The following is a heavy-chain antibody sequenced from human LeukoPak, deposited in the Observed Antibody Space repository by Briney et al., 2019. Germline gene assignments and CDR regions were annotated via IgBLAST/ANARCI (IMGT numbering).Heavy chain of an antibody. CDR2: FDPEDGET. Sequence: ASVKVSCKVSGYTLTELSMHWVRQAPGKGLEWMGDFDPEDGETIYAQKFQGRVTMTEDTSTDTAYMELSSLRSEDTAVYYCATAQSGGLRGVISAFDYWGQGTLVTVSS. CDR3: ATAQSGGLRGVISAFDY. J-gene: IGHJ4*02. D-gene: IGHD3-10*01. V-gene: IGHV1-24*01. CDR1: GYTLTELS.